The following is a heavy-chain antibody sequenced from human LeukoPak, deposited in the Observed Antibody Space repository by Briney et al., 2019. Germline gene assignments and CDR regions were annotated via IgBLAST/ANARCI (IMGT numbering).Heavy chain of an antibody. V-gene: IGHV3-23*01. D-gene: IGHD3-10*01. CDR2: ISGSGGST. CDR3: AKGRWFGELLPNWFDP. J-gene: IGHJ5*02. Sequence: GASLRLSCAASGFTFSSYAMSWVRQAPGKGLEWVSAISGSGGSTYYADSVKGRFTISRDNPKNTLYLQMNSLRAEDTAVYYCAKGRWFGELLPNWFDPWGQGTLVTVPS. CDR1: GFTFSSYA.